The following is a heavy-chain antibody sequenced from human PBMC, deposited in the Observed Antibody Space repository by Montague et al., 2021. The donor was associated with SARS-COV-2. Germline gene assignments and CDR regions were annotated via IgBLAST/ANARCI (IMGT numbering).Heavy chain of an antibody. J-gene: IGHJ6*02. CDR2: IKQDGSEK. CDR3: ARDQVPDYYYYYYGMDV. Sequence: SLRLSCAASGFTFSSYWMSWVRQAPGKGLEWVANIKQDGSEKYYVDSVKGRFTISRDNAKNSLYLQMNSLRAEDTAVYYCARDQVPDYYYYYYGMDVWGQGTTVTVSS. CDR1: GFTFSSYW. V-gene: IGHV3-7*01.